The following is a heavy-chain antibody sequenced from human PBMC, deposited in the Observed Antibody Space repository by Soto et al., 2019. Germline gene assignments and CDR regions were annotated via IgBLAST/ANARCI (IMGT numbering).Heavy chain of an antibody. J-gene: IGHJ4*02. V-gene: IGHV4-30-4*01. D-gene: IGHD3-22*01. CDR3: ARDYHYYDHALLDY. CDR1: GGSISSGDYY. CDR2: IYYSGST. Sequence: QVQLQESGPGLVKPSQTLSLTCTVSGGSISSGDYYWSWIRQPPGKGLEWIGNIYYSGSTYYNPSVESRVTISVDTSKNQFSLKLSSVTAADTAVYYCARDYHYYDHALLDYWGQGTLITVSS.